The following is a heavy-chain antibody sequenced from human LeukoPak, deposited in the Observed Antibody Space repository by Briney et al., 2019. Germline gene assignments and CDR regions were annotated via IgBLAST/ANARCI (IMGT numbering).Heavy chain of an antibody. Sequence: ASVKVSCKTSGYTFTSYYMHWLRQAPGQGLERMGWINPNNGVTHYAQKFQGRVTLTRDTSISTVYMELSRLTSDDTAVYYCARDLTTYSPDVVYWGLGTLVTVSS. CDR1: GYTFTSYY. J-gene: IGHJ4*02. CDR2: INPNNGVT. CDR3: ARDLTTYSPDVVY. V-gene: IGHV1-2*02. D-gene: IGHD1-26*01.